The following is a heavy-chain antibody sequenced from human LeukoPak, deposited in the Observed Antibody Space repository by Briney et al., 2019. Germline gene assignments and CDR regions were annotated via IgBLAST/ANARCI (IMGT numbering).Heavy chain of an antibody. CDR2: IYHSGST. V-gene: IGHV4-4*02. J-gene: IGHJ2*01. Sequence: SETLSLICAVSGGPISSSHWWSRVRQPPGKGLEWIREIYHSGSTNYNPSLKSRVTISVDQPKNQFSLNLISVTAADTVVYYCARKGYSSSRYFDLWGRGTLVTVS. CDR1: GGPISSSHW. D-gene: IGHD6-19*01. CDR3: ARKGYSSSRYFDL.